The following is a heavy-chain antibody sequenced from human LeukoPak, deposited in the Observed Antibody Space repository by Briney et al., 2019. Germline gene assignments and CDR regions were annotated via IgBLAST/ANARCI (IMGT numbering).Heavy chain of an antibody. CDR3: VRLRRNSDTSGYYYYYDF. Sequence: GGSLRLSCAASGYTFSSFSINWVRQAPGKGLEWASSISVRSNYIYYADSVRGRFTISRDDARDSLYLQMNSLRAEDTAVYYCVRLRRNSDTSGYYYYYDFWGQGTLVTVSS. CDR1: GYTFSSFS. D-gene: IGHD3-22*01. V-gene: IGHV3-21*01. J-gene: IGHJ4*02. CDR2: ISVRSNYI.